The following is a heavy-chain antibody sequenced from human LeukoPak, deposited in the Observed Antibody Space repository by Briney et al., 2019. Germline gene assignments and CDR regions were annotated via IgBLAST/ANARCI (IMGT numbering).Heavy chain of an antibody. D-gene: IGHD5-12*01. Sequence: PGGSLRLSCAASGFTFSSYSMSWVRQAPRKELGWVSAISGSGGSTYHADSVKGRFTISRDNFKNTLYVQMNSLRAEDTAVYYCAKGLASDGWLGHDHWGQGTLVTVSS. CDR1: GFTFSSYS. V-gene: IGHV3-23*01. CDR2: ISGSGGST. J-gene: IGHJ4*02. CDR3: AKGLASDGWLGHDH.